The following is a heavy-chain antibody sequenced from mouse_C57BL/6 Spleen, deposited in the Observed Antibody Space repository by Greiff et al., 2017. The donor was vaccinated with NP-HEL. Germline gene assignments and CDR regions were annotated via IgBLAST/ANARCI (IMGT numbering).Heavy chain of an antibody. Sequence: VQVVESGPGLVQPSQSLSITCTVSGFSLTTYGVHWVRQSPGKGLEWLGVIWRGGSTDYTAAFMSRLSITKDNSKSQVFFKMNSLQADDTAIYYCAKTDYYGSRVYAMDYWGQGTSVTVSS. D-gene: IGHD1-1*01. J-gene: IGHJ4*01. CDR2: IWRGGST. V-gene: IGHV2-5*01. CDR1: GFSLTTYG. CDR3: AKTDYYGSRVYAMDY.